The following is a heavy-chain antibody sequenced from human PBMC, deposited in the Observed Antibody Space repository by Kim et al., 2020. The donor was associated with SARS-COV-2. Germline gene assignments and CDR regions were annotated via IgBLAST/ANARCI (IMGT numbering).Heavy chain of an antibody. V-gene: IGHV4-39*01. Sequence: SETLSLTCTVSGGSISSSSYYWGWIRQPPGKGLEWIGSIYYSGSTYYNPSLKSRVTISVDTSKNQFSLKLSSVTAADTAVYYCARQGGVRSLIANFDLWGRGTLVTVSS. CDR2: IYYSGST. CDR3: ARQGGVRSLIANFDL. J-gene: IGHJ2*01. CDR1: GGSISSSSYY.